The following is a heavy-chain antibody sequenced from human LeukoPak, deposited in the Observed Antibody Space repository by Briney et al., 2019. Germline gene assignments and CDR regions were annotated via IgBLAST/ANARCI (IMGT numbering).Heavy chain of an antibody. V-gene: IGHV3-23*03. J-gene: IGHJ4*02. Sequence: PGGSLRLSCAASGFTFRSYAMSWVRQAPGKGLEWVSVIYSGGSTYYADSVKGRFTISRDNSKNTLYLQMNSLRAEDTAVYYCAKDGYPDCSGGSCHLFDYWGQGTLVTVSS. CDR3: AKDGYPDCSGGSCHLFDY. D-gene: IGHD2-15*01. CDR1: GFTFRSYA. CDR2: IYSGGST.